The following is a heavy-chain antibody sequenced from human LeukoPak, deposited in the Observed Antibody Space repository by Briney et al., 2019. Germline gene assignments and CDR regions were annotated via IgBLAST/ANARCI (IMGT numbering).Heavy chain of an antibody. CDR1: GFTFSSYG. CDR3: AKDGYSGATYYCYMDV. J-gene: IGHJ6*03. Sequence: PGGSLRLSCAASGFTFSSYGMHWVRQAPGKGLEWVTFIRYDGSNKYYADSVKGGFTISRDNSKNTLYLQMNSLRAEDTAVYFCAKDGYSGATYYCYMDVWGKGTTVTVSS. V-gene: IGHV3-30*02. CDR2: IRYDGSNK. D-gene: IGHD6-19*01.